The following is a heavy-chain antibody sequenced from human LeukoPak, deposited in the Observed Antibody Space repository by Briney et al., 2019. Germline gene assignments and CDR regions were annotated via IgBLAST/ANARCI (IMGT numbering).Heavy chain of an antibody. CDR3: ATGGKYLHYYGLDV. D-gene: IGHD1-26*01. CDR2: FDPEDGET. Sequence: ASVKVSCKVSGYTLTELSTHWVRQAPGKGREWMGGFDPEDGETIYAQKFQGRVTMPEDTSTDTAYMELSSLRSEDTAVYYCATGGKYLHYYGLDVWGPGTTVTVSS. CDR1: GYTLTELS. V-gene: IGHV1-24*01. J-gene: IGHJ6*02.